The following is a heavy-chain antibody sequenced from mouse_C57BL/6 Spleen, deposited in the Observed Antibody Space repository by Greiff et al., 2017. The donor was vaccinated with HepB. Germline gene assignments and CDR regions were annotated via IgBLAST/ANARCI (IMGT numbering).Heavy chain of an antibody. CDR1: GYAFSSYW. V-gene: IGHV1-80*01. Sequence: VQGVESGAELVKPGASVKISCKASGYAFSSYWMNWVKQRPGKGLEWIGQIYPGDGDTNYNGKFKGKATLTADKSSSTAYMQLSSLTSEDSAVYFCARGGGGNAMDYWGQGTSVTVSS. CDR3: ARGGGGNAMDY. CDR2: IYPGDGDT. J-gene: IGHJ4*01.